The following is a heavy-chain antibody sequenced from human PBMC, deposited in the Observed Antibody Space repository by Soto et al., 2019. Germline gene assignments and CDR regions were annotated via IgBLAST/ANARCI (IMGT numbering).Heavy chain of an antibody. J-gene: IGHJ4*02. D-gene: IGHD3-10*01. CDR1: GGSISSGGYS. Sequence: PSETLSLTCAVSGGSISSGGYSWSWIRQPPGKGLEWIGYIYHSGSTYYNPSLKSRVTISVDRSKNQFSLKLSSVTAADTAVYYCARKVRGVNPYYFDYWGQGTLVTLSS. CDR2: IYHSGST. V-gene: IGHV4-30-2*01. CDR3: ARKVRGVNPYYFDY.